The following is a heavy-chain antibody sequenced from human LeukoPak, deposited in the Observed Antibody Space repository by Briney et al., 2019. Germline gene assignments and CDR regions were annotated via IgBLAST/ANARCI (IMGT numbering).Heavy chain of an antibody. J-gene: IGHJ4*02. CDR2: TYHSGST. D-gene: IGHD1-14*01. CDR1: GYSISGHYY. V-gene: IGHV4-38-2*02. Sequence: SETLSLTCTVSGYSISGHYYWGWIRQPPGKGLEWIATTYHSGSTYYNPSLKSRVTISVHTSRNQFSLKLSSVTAADTAVYYCAREGIRFPVDYWGQGALVTVSS. CDR3: AREGIRFPVDY.